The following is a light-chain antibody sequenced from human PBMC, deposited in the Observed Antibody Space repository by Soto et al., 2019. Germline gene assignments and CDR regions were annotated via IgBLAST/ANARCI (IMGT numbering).Light chain of an antibody. V-gene: IGLV2-8*01. J-gene: IGLJ1*01. Sequence: QSALTQPPSASGSPGQSVTISCAGTSSDVGGYNYVSWYQQYPGKVPKLMIYEVSERPSGVPDRFSGSKSGNTAFLTVSGLQAEDEAAYYCLSYADTAYVFGTVTKLTVL. CDR3: LSYADTAYV. CDR1: SSDVGGYNY. CDR2: EVS.